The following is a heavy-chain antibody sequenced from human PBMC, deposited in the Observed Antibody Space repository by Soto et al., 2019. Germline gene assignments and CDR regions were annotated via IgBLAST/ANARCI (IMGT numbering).Heavy chain of an antibody. V-gene: IGHV3-21*01. CDR1: GFTFSSYS. CDR2: ISSSSSYI. J-gene: IGHJ4*02. Sequence: GGSLRLSCAASGFTFSSYSMNWVRQAPGKGLEWVSSISSSSSYIYYADSVKGRFTISRDNAKNSLYLQMNSLRAEDTAVYYCARDLYCSGGSCYYFDYWGQGTLVTVSS. CDR3: ARDLYCSGGSCYYFDY. D-gene: IGHD2-15*01.